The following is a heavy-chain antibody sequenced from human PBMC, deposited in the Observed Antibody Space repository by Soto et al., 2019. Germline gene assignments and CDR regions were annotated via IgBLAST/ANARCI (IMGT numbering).Heavy chain of an antibody. J-gene: IGHJ6*03. CDR2: ISAYNGNT. D-gene: IGHD3-10*01. V-gene: IGHV1-18*01. CDR3: ARVVYYGSGSYDEGYMDV. Sequence: ASVKVSCKASGYTFTSYGISRVRQAPGQGLEWVGWISAYNGNTNYAQKLQGRVTMTTDTSTSTAYMELRSLRSDDTAVYYCARVVYYGSGSYDEGYMDVWGKGTTVTVSS. CDR1: GYTFTSYG.